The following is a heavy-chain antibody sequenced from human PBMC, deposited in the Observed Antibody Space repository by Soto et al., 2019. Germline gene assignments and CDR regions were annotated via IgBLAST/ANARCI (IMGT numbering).Heavy chain of an antibody. CDR2: ISSSTGYI. D-gene: IGHD5-18*01. J-gene: IGHJ4*02. Sequence: EVQLVESGGGLVKPGGSLRLSCAASGFTFSSYSMNWVRQAPGKGLEWVSSISSSTGYIYYADSVKGRFTISRDNAKKSLYLQMNSLRAEDTAVYYCAKIGGYSYNFDYWGQGTLVTVSS. V-gene: IGHV3-21*01. CDR3: AKIGGYSYNFDY. CDR1: GFTFSSYS.